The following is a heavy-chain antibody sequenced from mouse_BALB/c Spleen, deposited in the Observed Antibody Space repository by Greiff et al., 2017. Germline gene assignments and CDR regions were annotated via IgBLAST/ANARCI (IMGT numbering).Heavy chain of an antibody. CDR2: ISSGSSTI. J-gene: IGHJ3*01. CDR3: AREVTYGYDDY. Sequence: EVQLVESGGGLVPPGGSRKLSCAASGFTFSSFGMHWVRQAPEKGLEWVAYISSGSSTIYYAATVKGRFNSSRNNPKNTLFLQMTSLRSEDTAMYYCAREVTYGYDDYWGQGTLVTVSA. D-gene: IGHD2-2*01. CDR1: GFTFSSFG. V-gene: IGHV5-17*02.